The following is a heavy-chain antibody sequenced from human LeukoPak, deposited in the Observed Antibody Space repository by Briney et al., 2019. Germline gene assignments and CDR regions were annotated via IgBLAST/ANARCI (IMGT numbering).Heavy chain of an antibody. CDR1: VFTLNRYS. D-gene: IGHD4-23*01. Sequence: GGSLRLSCAAPVFTLNRYSMNWVRQAPGKGLEWISYISSSSIGSTIYYTDSVKGRFTISRDSANKSLYLQMNSLRADDTAVYYCARLYGGYSGRIDYWGQGTLVTVSS. CDR2: ISSSSIGSTI. J-gene: IGHJ4*02. CDR3: ARLYGGYSGRIDY. V-gene: IGHV3-48*01.